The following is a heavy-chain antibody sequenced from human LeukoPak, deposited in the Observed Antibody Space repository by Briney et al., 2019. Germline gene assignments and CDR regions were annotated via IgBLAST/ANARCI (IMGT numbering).Heavy chain of an antibody. CDR3: ARVHSSSHINY. CDR2: INPNSGGT. CDR1: GYTFTGYY. Sequence: ASVEVSCKACGYTFTGYYMHWVRQAPGQGLEWMGWINPNSGGTNYAHKFQGRVTMTRDTSISTAYMELSRVRSDDTAVYYCARVHSSSHINYWGQGTLVTVSS. J-gene: IGHJ4*02. V-gene: IGHV1-2*02. D-gene: IGHD6-6*01.